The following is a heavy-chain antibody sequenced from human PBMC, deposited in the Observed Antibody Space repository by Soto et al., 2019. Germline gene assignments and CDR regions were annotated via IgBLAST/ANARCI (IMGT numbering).Heavy chain of an antibody. D-gene: IGHD1-26*01. Sequence: EVQLVESGGGLVQPGGSLRLSCAASGFTFSSYSMNCVRQAPGKGLEWVSFISSGSSTIYYADSVKGRFTISRDNAKNSLYLQMNSLRAEDTAVYYCARDRGLLSSPQWHAFDIWGQGTMVTVSS. V-gene: IGHV3-48*01. CDR1: GFTFSSYS. CDR3: ARDRGLLSSPQWHAFDI. CDR2: ISSGSSTI. J-gene: IGHJ3*02.